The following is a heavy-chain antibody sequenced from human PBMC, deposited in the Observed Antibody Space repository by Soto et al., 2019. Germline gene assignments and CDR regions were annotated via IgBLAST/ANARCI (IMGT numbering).Heavy chain of an antibody. Sequence: TLSLTCPFSAGSMISGAYYWNWIRQHPVKGLEWIAYIYHTGNTYYNPSLRSRTTISVDTSENQFSLKLTSVTDADTAVYYCASSYSGYLDNWGQGTLVTVSS. V-gene: IGHV4-31*03. CDR2: IYHTGNT. CDR1: AGSMISGAYY. CDR3: ASSYSGYLDN. J-gene: IGHJ4*02. D-gene: IGHD3-22*01.